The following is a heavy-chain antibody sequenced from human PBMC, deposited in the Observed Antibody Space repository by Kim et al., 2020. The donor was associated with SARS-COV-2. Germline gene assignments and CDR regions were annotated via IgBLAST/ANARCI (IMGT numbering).Heavy chain of an antibody. D-gene: IGHD3-3*01. Sequence: GGSLRLSCVASGFTFSSYWMSWVRQAPGKGLEWVANIKQDGSEKYYVDSVKGRFTISRDNAKNSLYLQMNSLRAEDTAVYYCARKVAAIFPNWFDPWGQGTLVTVSS. CDR3: ARKVAAIFPNWFDP. V-gene: IGHV3-7*01. J-gene: IGHJ5*02. CDR2: IKQDGSEK. CDR1: GFTFSSYW.